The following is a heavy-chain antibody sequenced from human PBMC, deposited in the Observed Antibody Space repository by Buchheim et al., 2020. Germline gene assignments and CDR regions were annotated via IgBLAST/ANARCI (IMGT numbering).Heavy chain of an antibody. CDR2: IYYSGST. V-gene: IGHV4-34*11. J-gene: IGHJ4*02. CDR1: GGSFNGYY. Sequence: QVQLQQWGAGLLKSSETLSLTCGVYGGSFNGYYWSWIRQPPGKGLEWIGYIYYSGSTNYNPSLKSRVTISVDTSKNQFSLKLSSVTAADTAVYYCARLPHGWGQGTL. CDR3: ARLPHG.